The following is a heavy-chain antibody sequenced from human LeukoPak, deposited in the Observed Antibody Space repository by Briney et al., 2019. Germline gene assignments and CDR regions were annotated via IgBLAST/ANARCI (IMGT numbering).Heavy chain of an antibody. CDR1: GVTFEDYY. J-gene: IGHJ4*02. V-gene: IGHV3-11*01. D-gene: IGHD3-10*01. CDR2: VSSAGGDK. CDR3: ARGENGSFDR. Sequence: GGSLRLSCTGSGVTFEDYYLSWIRQAPGKGLEWISYVSSAGGDKFYADPVKGRFTISRDNARNSVYMEMNDLIAEDTAFYYCARGENGSFDRWGQGTLVIVSS.